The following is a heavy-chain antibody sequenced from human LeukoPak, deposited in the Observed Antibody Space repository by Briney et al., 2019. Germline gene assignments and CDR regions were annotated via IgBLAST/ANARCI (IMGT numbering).Heavy chain of an antibody. CDR2: MNPNSGNT. J-gene: IGHJ4*02. CDR1: GYTFTSYD. D-gene: IGHD1-20*01. V-gene: IGHV1-8*01. Sequence: ASVKVSCKASGYTFTSYDINWVRQATGQGLEWVGWMNPNSGNTGYAQKFQGRVTMTRNTSISTAYMELSSLRSEDTAVYYCARGRGNWNDDYFDYWGQGTLVTVSS. CDR3: ARGRGNWNDDYFDY.